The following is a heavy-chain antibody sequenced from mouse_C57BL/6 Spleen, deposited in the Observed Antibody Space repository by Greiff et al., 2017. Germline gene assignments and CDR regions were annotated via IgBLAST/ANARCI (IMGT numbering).Heavy chain of an antibody. Sequence: VQRVESGPGLVQPSQSLSITCTVSGFSLTSYGVHWVRQSPGKGLEWLGVIWSGGSTDYNAAFISRLSISKDNSKSQVFFKMNSLQADDTAIYYCARKRDGYYYAMDYWGQGTSVTVSS. D-gene: IGHD2-3*01. V-gene: IGHV2-2*01. CDR1: GFSLTSYG. CDR3: ARKRDGYYYAMDY. J-gene: IGHJ4*01. CDR2: IWSGGST.